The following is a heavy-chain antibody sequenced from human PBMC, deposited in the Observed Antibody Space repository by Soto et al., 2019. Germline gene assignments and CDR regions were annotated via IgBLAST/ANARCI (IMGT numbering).Heavy chain of an antibody. CDR1: GFTFSSYA. J-gene: IGHJ5*02. CDR2: ISGSGVST. CDR3: AKDRSSSGLFDP. Sequence: GGSLRLSCSASGFTFSSYAISWVRQAPGPGLEWVSAISGSGVSTYYADSAMGRFTISRDNSKNTLYLQMNSLRAEDTAVYYYAKDRSSSGLFDPWGQGTLVTVSS. V-gene: IGHV3-23*01. D-gene: IGHD6-19*01.